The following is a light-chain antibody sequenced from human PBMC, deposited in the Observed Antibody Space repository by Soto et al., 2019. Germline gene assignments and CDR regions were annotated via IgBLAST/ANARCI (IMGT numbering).Light chain of an antibody. V-gene: IGLV2-11*01. CDR1: SSDVGGYNY. CDR3: CSYAGSYTFGVV. CDR2: DVS. Sequence: QSALTQPRSVSGSPGQSVTISCTGTSSDVGGYNYVSWYQQHPGKAPKLMIYDVSKRPSGVPDRFSGSKSGNTASLTISGRQAEDEAEYYCCSYAGSYTFGVVFGGGTKLTVL. J-gene: IGLJ2*01.